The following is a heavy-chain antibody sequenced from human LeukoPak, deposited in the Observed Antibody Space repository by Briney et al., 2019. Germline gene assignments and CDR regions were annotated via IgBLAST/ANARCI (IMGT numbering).Heavy chain of an antibody. V-gene: IGHV1-18*01. CDR3: ASTDTGELNSY. D-gene: IGHD3-10*01. J-gene: IGHJ4*02. Sequence: GASVKVSCKASGYTFTSYGISWVRQAPGQGLEWMGWISAYNGNTNYAQKLQGRVTMTTDTSTGTAYMELRSLRSDDTAVYYCASTDTGELNSYWGQGTLVTVSS. CDR1: GYTFTSYG. CDR2: ISAYNGNT.